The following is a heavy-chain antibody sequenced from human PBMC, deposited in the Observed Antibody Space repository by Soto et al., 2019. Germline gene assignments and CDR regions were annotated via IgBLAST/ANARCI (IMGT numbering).Heavy chain of an antibody. V-gene: IGHV5-51*01. D-gene: IGHD6-13*01. CDR2: IYPGDSDT. CDR3: AITPSIAAAGTFWNYYGMDV. CDR1: GYSFTSYW. Sequence: GESLKISCKGSGYSFTSYWIGWVRQMPGKGLEWMGIIYPGDSDTRYGPSFQGQVTISADKSISTAYLQWSSLKASDTAMYYCAITPSIAAAGTFWNYYGMDVWGQGTTVTVSS. J-gene: IGHJ6*02.